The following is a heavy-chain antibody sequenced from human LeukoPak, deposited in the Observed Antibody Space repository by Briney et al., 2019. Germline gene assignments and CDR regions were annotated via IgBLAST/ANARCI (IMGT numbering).Heavy chain of an antibody. D-gene: IGHD6-13*01. J-gene: IGHJ4*02. Sequence: GGSLRLSCAASGFTFSAYAMAWVRQAPGKGLEWVSAISGSGSSTYPADSVKGRFTISRDSSKNTLYLQMNSLGAEDTAVYYCAKGFRAAAGKYYFDSWGQGTLVTVSS. CDR2: ISGSGSST. CDR1: GFTFSAYA. V-gene: IGHV3-23*01. CDR3: AKGFRAAAGKYYFDS.